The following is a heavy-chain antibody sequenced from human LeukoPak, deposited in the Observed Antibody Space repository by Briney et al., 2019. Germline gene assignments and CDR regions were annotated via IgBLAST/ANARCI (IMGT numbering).Heavy chain of an antibody. CDR2: ISGSGDNT. CDR3: AKGSYYDSSGSFYFDY. V-gene: IGHV3-23*01. Sequence: PGGSLRLSCAASGFTFSSYAMGWVRQAPGKGLEWVSGISGSGDNTYYADSVKCRFTISRDNSKNTLYVQVNSLGTEDTAAYYCAKGSYYDSSGSFYFDYWGQGTLVTVSS. J-gene: IGHJ4*02. D-gene: IGHD3-22*01. CDR1: GFTFSSYA.